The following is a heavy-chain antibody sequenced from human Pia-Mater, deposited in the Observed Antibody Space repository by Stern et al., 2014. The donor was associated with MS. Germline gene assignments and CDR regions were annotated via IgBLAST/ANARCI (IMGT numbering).Heavy chain of an antibody. CDR1: GFSFYTHG. D-gene: IGHD1-26*01. CDR3: AKDLSYTGSFDY. J-gene: IGHJ4*02. V-gene: IGHV3-30*18. Sequence: VQLVESGGGVVQPGTSLRLSCAASGFSFYTHGMHWVRQAPGKGLEWVAFISYDGKNQYYADSVRGRFTISRDNPKKTLSLQLDSLRVEDTAVYHCAKDLSYTGSFDYWGQGTLLAVSS. CDR2: ISYDGKNQ.